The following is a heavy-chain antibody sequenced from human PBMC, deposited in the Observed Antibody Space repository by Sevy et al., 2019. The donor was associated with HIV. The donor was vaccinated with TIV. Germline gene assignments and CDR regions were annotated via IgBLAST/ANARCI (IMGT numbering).Heavy chain of an antibody. CDR3: ARCPPKYCSSTSCYYYYYGMDV. CDR1: GYTFTSYG. V-gene: IGHV1-18*01. Sequence: ASVKVSCKASGYTFTSYGISWVRQAPGQGLEWMGWISAYNGNTNYAQKLQGRVTMTTDTSTSTAYMERRSLRSDDTAVYYCARCPPKYCSSTSCYYYYYGMDVWGQGTTVTVSS. J-gene: IGHJ6*02. CDR2: ISAYNGNT. D-gene: IGHD2-2*01.